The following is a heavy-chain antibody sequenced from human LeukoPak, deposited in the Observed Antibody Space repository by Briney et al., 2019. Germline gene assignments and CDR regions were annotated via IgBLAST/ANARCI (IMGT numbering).Heavy chain of an antibody. J-gene: IGHJ6*02. Sequence: ASVKVSCKASGYSFTTYAISWVRQAPGQGLEWMGWISVYNGNTNYAQKVQGRVTITADESTSTAYMELSSLRSEDTAVYYCARDRDNRGFLEWLSYRDYYYYGMDVWGQGTTVTVSS. D-gene: IGHD3-3*01. CDR3: ARDRDNRGFLEWLSYRDYYYYGMDV. CDR1: GYSFTTYA. V-gene: IGHV1-18*01. CDR2: ISVYNGNT.